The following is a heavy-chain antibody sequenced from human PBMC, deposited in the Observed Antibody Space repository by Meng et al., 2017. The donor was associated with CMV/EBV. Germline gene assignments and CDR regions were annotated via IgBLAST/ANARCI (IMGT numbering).Heavy chain of an antibody. CDR2: ISGGGGNT. J-gene: IGHJ4*02. CDR1: GFMLSDYA. D-gene: IGHD6-13*01. Sequence: AGSLRLSCAVTGFMLSDYAMNWVRQTPGKGLEWVSTISGGGGNTYYADSVQGRLTISRDNSKNTLYLQMNSLRVEDTAVYYCAKVESSSWYYFDYWGQGTLVTVSS. CDR3: AKVESSSWYYFDY. V-gene: IGHV3-23*01.